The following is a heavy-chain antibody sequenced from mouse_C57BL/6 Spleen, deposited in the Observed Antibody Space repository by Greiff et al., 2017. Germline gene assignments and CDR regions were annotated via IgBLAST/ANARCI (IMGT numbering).Heavy chain of an antibody. Sequence: QVQLQQPGAELVKPGASVKMSCKASGYTLTSYWITWVKQRPGQGLEWIGDIYPGSGSTNYNEKFKSKATLTVDTSSSTAYMQLSSLTSEDSAVYYCARPYGSSLYYAMDYWGQGTSVTVSS. J-gene: IGHJ4*01. V-gene: IGHV1-55*01. CDR1: GYTLTSYW. CDR2: IYPGSGST. CDR3: ARPYGSSLYYAMDY. D-gene: IGHD1-1*01.